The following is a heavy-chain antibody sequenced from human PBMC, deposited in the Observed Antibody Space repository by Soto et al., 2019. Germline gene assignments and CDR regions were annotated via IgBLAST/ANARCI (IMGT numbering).Heavy chain of an antibody. CDR3: ARDLDGLHDDTSGPFPRPG. Sequence: SETLSLTCTVSGGSISSDDYYWSWIRQAPGRGLEWIGYIHSSGSIYYNPSLKSRATMSIDTAGNQFSLKVSSVTVADTAVYYCARDLDGLHDDTSGPFPRPGWGQGTLVTSPQ. CDR1: GGSISSDDYY. J-gene: IGHJ1*01. D-gene: IGHD3-22*01. V-gene: IGHV4-30-4*01. CDR2: IHSSGSI.